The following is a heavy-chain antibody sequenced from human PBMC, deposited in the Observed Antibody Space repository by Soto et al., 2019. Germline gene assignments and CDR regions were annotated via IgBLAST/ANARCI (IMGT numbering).Heavy chain of an antibody. CDR2: FYWSGDK. Sequence: SGPTLVNPTQTLTLTCAFSGFPLATDGVGVSWIRQSPGKALEWLGLFYWSGDKRYRPSLKSRLTITKVTSGNQVVLIMTNLDPMDTATYYCVHETRWLQMDSWGQGIPVTVSS. CDR3: VHETRWLQMDS. CDR1: GFPLATDGVG. J-gene: IGHJ4*02. V-gene: IGHV2-5*01. D-gene: IGHD5-12*01.